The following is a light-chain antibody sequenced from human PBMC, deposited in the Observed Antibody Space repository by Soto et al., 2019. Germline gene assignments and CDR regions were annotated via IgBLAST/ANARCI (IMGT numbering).Light chain of an antibody. CDR1: QSVSSY. CDR3: QQRSN. CDR2: DAS. J-gene: IGKJ4*01. Sequence: EIVLTQSPATLSLSPGERATLSCRASQSVSSYLAWYQQKPGQAPRLLIYDASNRATGIPARFSGSGSGTDFTLTISSLGPDDFAVYYCQQRSNFGGGTKVESK. V-gene: IGKV3-11*01.